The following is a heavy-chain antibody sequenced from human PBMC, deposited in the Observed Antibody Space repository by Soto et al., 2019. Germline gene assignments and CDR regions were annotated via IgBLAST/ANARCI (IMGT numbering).Heavy chain of an antibody. CDR1: GFTFSNAW. V-gene: IGHV3-15*07. D-gene: IGHD6-19*01. Sequence: EVELVESGGGLVKPGGSLRLSCAASGFTFSNAWMIWVRRAPGGGLEWVGRIKDKSEGETTDYAAPVKGRFIISREDSETTLYLQMNSLETEDTAVYYSATAGRIGWYSFGYWGQGTLVTVSS. J-gene: IGHJ4*02. CDR3: ATAGRIGWYSFGY. CDR2: IKDKSEGETT.